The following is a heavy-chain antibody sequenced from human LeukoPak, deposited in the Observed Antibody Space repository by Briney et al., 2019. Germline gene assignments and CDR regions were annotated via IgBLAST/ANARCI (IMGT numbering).Heavy chain of an antibody. Sequence: ASVKVSCKASGYTFTGHYMHWVRQAPGQELEWMGWIYPKSGGTNYAQKFQSRVTMTRDTSITTAFMELNILKSDDTAVYYCVRDGYSGGAFDIWGQGTMVTVSS. D-gene: IGHD5-12*01. CDR3: VRDGYSGGAFDI. V-gene: IGHV1-2*02. CDR1: GYTFTGHY. J-gene: IGHJ3*02. CDR2: IYPKSGGT.